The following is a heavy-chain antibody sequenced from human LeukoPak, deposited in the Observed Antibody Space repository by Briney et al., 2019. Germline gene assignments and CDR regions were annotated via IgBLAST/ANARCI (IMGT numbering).Heavy chain of an antibody. CDR2: INHSGST. CDR3: ARDGDTSDY. Sequence: PSETLSLTCAVYGGSFSGYYWSWIRQPPGKGLEWIGEINHSGSTNYNPSLKSRVTISVDTSKNQFSLKLSSVTAADTAVYYCARDGDTSDYWGQGTLVTVSS. J-gene: IGHJ4*02. D-gene: IGHD3-10*01. CDR1: GGSFSGYY. V-gene: IGHV4-34*01.